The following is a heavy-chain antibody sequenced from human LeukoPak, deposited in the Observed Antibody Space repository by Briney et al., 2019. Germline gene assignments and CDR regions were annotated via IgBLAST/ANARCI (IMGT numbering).Heavy chain of an antibody. D-gene: IGHD3-10*01. CDR1: GGSISSYY. Sequence: SETLSLTCTVSGGSISSYYWSWIRQPPGKGLEWIGYIYNTGEITDYSPSLKSRVTISVDTSKNQFSLRLNSVTTADTAVYYCARVLWFGELRYYMDVWGKGTTVTISS. CDR3: ARVLWFGELRYYMDV. CDR2: IYNTGEIT. J-gene: IGHJ6*03. V-gene: IGHV4-59*01.